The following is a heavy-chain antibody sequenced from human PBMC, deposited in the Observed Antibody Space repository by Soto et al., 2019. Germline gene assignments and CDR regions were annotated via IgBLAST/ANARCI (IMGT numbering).Heavy chain of an antibody. CDR2: MFPGDSDT. V-gene: IGHV5-51*01. CDR1: GYSFTTYW. D-gene: IGHD6-19*01. Sequence: GESLKISCKGSGYSFTTYWIGWVRQLPGQGLEWMGVMFPGDSDTRYSPSFQGQVTMSADPSTNTAYLEWSSLKAADSAMYYCAKVPDSSLGTMDVWGQGTTVTVSS. CDR3: AKVPDSSLGTMDV. J-gene: IGHJ6*02.